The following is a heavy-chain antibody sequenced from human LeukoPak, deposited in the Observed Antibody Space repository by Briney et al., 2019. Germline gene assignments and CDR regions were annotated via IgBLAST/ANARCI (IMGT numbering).Heavy chain of an antibody. Sequence: ASVKVSCKPSGYTFTSYDLNWVRQATGQGLEWMGWVNPNSGNTGYAQKFQGRVTMTMDPSISTAYMELSSLRSEDTAVYYCARRSDDYDSSANYYWGQGTLVTVSS. CDR1: GYTFTSYD. CDR2: VNPNSGNT. D-gene: IGHD3-22*01. J-gene: IGHJ4*02. CDR3: ARRSDDYDSSANYY. V-gene: IGHV1-8*01.